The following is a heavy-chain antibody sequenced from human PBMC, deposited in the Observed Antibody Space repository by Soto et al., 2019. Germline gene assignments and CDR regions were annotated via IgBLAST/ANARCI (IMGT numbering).Heavy chain of an antibody. J-gene: IGHJ5*02. V-gene: IGHV1-69*13. CDR2: IIPIFGTA. CDR1: GGTFSSYA. Sequence: SVKVSCKASGGTFSSYAISWVRQAPGQGLEWMGGIIPIFGTANYAQKFQGRVTITADESTSTAYMELSSLRSEDTAVYYCARELSSAFTGDYAIWFDPWGQGTLVTVSS. D-gene: IGHD4-17*01. CDR3: ARELSSAFTGDYAIWFDP.